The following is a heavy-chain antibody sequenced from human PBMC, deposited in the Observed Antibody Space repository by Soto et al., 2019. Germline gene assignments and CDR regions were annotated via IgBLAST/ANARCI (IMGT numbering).Heavy chain of an antibody. CDR3: ARPHGGSSGWDNWFDP. D-gene: IGHD6-25*01. J-gene: IGHJ5*02. V-gene: IGHV4-59*01. Sequence: QVQLQESGPGLVKPSETLSLTCTVSGGSISSYYWSWIRQPPGKGLEWIGYIYYSGSTNYNPSLKRRVTISVDTSKNQFSLTLSSVTAADTAVYYCARPHGGSSGWDNWFDPWGQGTLVTVSS. CDR1: GGSISSYY. CDR2: IYYSGST.